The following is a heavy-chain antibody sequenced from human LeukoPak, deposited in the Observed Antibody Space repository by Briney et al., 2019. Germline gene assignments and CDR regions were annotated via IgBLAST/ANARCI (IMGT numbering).Heavy chain of an antibody. CDR3: AREVRGVTTGLDP. D-gene: IGHD3-10*01. Sequence: ASVKVSCKASGYTFTGYYMHWVRQAPGQGLEWMGWINPNSGGTNYAQKFQGRVTMTRDTSISAAYMELSRLRSDDTAVYYCAREVRGVTTGLDPWGQGTLVTVSS. CDR1: GYTFTGYY. J-gene: IGHJ5*02. CDR2: INPNSGGT. V-gene: IGHV1-2*02.